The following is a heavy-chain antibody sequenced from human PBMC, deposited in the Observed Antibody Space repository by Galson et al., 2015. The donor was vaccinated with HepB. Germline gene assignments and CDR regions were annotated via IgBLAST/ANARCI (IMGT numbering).Heavy chain of an antibody. D-gene: IGHD6-13*01. Sequence: SLRLSCAASGFTFSSHATHWVRQAPGKGLEWVALISYDGTNYYYADSVKGRFTISRDNSKNTLYLQMNSLRAEDTAVYYCARVEYSSKWDYYYYGMDVWGQGTTVTVSS. CDR2: ISYDGTNY. J-gene: IGHJ6*02. CDR3: ARVEYSSKWDYYYYGMDV. V-gene: IGHV3-30*04. CDR1: GFTFSSHA.